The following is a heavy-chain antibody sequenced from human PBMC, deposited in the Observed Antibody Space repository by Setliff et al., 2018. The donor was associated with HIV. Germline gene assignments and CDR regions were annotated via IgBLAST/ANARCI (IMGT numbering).Heavy chain of an antibody. CDR2: IRSSGTT. J-gene: IGHJ4*02. CDR1: GASISSHNYY. CDR3: AGESALSGQSD. V-gene: IGHV4-39*06. Sequence: SETLSLTCTVSGASISSHNYYWGWIRQSPGKGLEWIASIRSSGTTRYNPSLESRVTLSLDKSRNQFTLKMTSVTAADTALYYCAGESALSGQSDWGQGTLVTVSS. D-gene: IGHD6-19*01.